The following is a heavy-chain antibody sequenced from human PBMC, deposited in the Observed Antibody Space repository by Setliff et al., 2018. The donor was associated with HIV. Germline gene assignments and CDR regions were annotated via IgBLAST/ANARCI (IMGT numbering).Heavy chain of an antibody. J-gene: IGHJ3*02. Sequence: EASVKVSCKASGYTFTSYGISWVRQAPGQGLEWMGWISAYNGNTNYAQELQGRVTMTTDTSTSTAYMELRSLRSDDTAVYYCARDQITMVRGTLGAFDIWGQGTMVTVSS. CDR2: ISAYNGNT. CDR3: ARDQITMVRGTLGAFDI. D-gene: IGHD3-10*01. CDR1: GYTFTSYG. V-gene: IGHV1-18*01.